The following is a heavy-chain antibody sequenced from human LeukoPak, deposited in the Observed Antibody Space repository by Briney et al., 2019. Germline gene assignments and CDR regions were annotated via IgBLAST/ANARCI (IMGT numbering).Heavy chain of an antibody. D-gene: IGHD3-16*02. CDR2: IYYNGRT. J-gene: IGHJ5*02. V-gene: IGHV4-59*01. Sequence: SETLSLTCVVSGDSISRYYWTWIRQPPGKGLEWVGCIYYNGRTNYNPSLKSRVTISLDTSKNQFSLNLTSVTPVDTAVYYCARVHGVWGSYRYNWFDPWGQGTLVTVSS. CDR3: ARVHGVWGSYRYNWFDP. CDR1: GDSISRYY.